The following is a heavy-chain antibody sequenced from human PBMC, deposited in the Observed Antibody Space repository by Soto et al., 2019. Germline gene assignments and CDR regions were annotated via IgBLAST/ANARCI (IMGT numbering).Heavy chain of an antibody. V-gene: IGHV4-31*03. CDR1: GGSISSGGYY. CDR2: IYYSGST. D-gene: IGHD3-22*01. Sequence: SETLSLTCTVSGGSISSGGYYWSWIHQHPGKGLEWIGYIYYSGSTYYTPSLESRVTISVDTSKNQFSLKLSSVTAADTAVYYCASTYYNDSSGPFDYWGQGTLVTVSS. J-gene: IGHJ4*02. CDR3: ASTYYNDSSGPFDY.